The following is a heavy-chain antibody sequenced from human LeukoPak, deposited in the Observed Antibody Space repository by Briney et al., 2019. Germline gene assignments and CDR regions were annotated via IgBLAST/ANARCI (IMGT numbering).Heavy chain of an antibody. Sequence: KSGGSLRLSCAASGFTFSSYAMSWVRQAPGKGLEWVSAISGSGGSTYYADSVKGRFTISRDNSKNTLYLQMNSLRAEDTAVYYCAKLRSITMIVVVTPYFDYWGQGTLVTVSS. CDR1: GFTFSSYA. CDR2: ISGSGGST. J-gene: IGHJ4*02. V-gene: IGHV3-23*01. D-gene: IGHD3-22*01. CDR3: AKLRSITMIVVVTPYFDY.